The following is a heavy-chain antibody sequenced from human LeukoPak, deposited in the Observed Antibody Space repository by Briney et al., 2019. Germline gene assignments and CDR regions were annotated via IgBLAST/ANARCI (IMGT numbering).Heavy chain of an antibody. J-gene: IGHJ4*02. CDR3: AREYCSSTSCSSYLDY. CDR1: GYTFTSYA. D-gene: IGHD2-2*01. Sequence: VASVKVSCKASGYTFTSYAMNWVRQAPGQGLEWMGWITTNTGNPTYAQGFTGRFVFSLDTSVSTAYLQISSLKAEDTAVYYCAREYCSSTSCSSYLDYWGQGTLVTVSS. CDR2: ITTNTGNP. V-gene: IGHV7-4-1*02.